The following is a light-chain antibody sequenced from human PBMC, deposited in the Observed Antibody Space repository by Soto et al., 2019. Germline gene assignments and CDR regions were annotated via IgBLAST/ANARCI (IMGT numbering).Light chain of an antibody. CDR2: GAS. CDR1: QSIRSN. CDR3: QQYNNWPAIT. J-gene: IGKJ5*01. V-gene: IGKV3D-15*01. Sequence: EIVMTQSPPTLSVSPWERAALSCRSSQSIRSNLAWYQQKPGQAPRLLIYGASTRATGIPARFSGSGSGTEFTLTINSLQSEDFAVYYCQQYNNWPAITFGQGTRLEIK.